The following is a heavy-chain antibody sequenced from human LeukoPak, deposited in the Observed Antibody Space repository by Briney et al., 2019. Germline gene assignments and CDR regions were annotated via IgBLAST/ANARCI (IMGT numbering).Heavy chain of an antibody. V-gene: IGHV4-34*01. D-gene: IGHD3-16*02. CDR3: ATIILPTYYDYVWGSCRNKYYFDY. Sequence: SETLSLTCAVYGGSFSGYYWSWIRQPPGKGLEWIGEINHSGSTNYNPSLKSRATISVDTSKNQFSLKLSSVTAADTAVYYCATIILPTYYDYVWGSCRNKYYFDYWGQGTLVTVSS. J-gene: IGHJ4*02. CDR2: INHSGST. CDR1: GGSFSGYY.